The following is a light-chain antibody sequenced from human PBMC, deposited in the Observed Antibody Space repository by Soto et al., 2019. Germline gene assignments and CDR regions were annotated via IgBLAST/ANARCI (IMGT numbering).Light chain of an antibody. V-gene: IGKV1-5*01. CDR1: QSISRW. J-gene: IGKJ1*01. CDR3: QQYNSYPWT. CDR2: EAS. Sequence: DIQMTQSPSTLSASVGDRVTIXXRASQSISRWLAGYQQKPGKAPKAXIDEASTLRRVGPSRFSGSGSGTEFTLTISSLQPDDFATYYCQQYNSYPWTFGQGTKVDIK.